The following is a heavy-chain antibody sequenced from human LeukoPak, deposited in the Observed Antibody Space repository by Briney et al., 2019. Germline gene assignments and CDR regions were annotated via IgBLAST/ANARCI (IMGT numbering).Heavy chain of an antibody. J-gene: IGHJ4*02. V-gene: IGHV3-64D*08. CDR1: AFTFSNYA. Sequence: GGSLRLSCSASAFTFSNYAMHWVRQAPGKGLEYVSAITSNGGSTYYADSVKGGFTISRDNSKNTLYLQMSSLRVEDTALYYCVKPLGSAGYGYYFDYWGQGTLVTVSS. CDR3: VKPLGSAGYGYYFDY. D-gene: IGHD5-12*01. CDR2: ITSNGGST.